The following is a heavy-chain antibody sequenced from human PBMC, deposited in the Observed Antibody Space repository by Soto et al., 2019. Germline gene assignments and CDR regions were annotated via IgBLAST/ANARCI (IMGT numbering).Heavy chain of an antibody. D-gene: IGHD3-22*01. V-gene: IGHV4-39*01. CDR1: GGSISSSSYY. Sequence: SETLSLTCTVSGGSISSSSYYWGWIRQPPGKGLEWIGSIYYSGSTYYNPSLKSRVTISVDTSKNQFSLKLSSVTAADTAVYYCASPTTRPYYYDSSGYYYRDYWGQGTLVTVSS. J-gene: IGHJ4*02. CDR3: ASPTTRPYYYDSSGYYYRDY. CDR2: IYYSGST.